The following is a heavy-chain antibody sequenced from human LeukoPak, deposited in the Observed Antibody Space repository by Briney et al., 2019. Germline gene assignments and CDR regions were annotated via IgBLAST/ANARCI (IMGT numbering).Heavy chain of an antibody. CDR2: ISGSGGST. V-gene: IGHV3-23*01. CDR1: GFTFSSYG. D-gene: IGHD5-24*01. Sequence: PGGTLRLSCAASGFTFSSYGMSWVRQAPGKGLEWVSAISGSGGSTYYADSVKGRFTISRDNSKNTLYLQMNSLRAEDTAVYYCARAAGEMATIRYWGQGTLVTVSS. CDR3: ARAAGEMATIRY. J-gene: IGHJ4*02.